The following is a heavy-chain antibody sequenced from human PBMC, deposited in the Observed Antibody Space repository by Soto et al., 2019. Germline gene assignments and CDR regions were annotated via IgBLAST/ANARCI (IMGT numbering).Heavy chain of an antibody. CDR2: IYNSGNT. D-gene: IGHD6-6*01. V-gene: IGHV4-59*01. CDR1: GGSISGYF. Sequence: SETLALTCTVSGGSISGYFWSWIRQPPGKGLQWIGNIYNSGNTDYNPSLMSRVTISVDTSRNQVSLNLTSMTAADTAVYFCAAPPRSCGQGILVSDS. J-gene: IGHJ5*02. CDR3: AAPPRS.